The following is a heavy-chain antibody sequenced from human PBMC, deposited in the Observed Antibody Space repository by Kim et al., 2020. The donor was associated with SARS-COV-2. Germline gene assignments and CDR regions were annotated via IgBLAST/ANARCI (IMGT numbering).Heavy chain of an antibody. CDR1: GYTFTSYA. V-gene: IGHV7-4-1*02. D-gene: IGHD6-19*01. CDR2: INTNTGNQ. CDR3: ARMGIAVAVGAFDI. Sequence: ASVKVSCKASGYTFTSYAMNWVRQAPGQGLEWMGWINTNTGNQTYAQGFTGRFVFSLDTSVSTAYLQISSLKAEDTAVYYCARMGIAVAVGAFDIWGQGTMVTASS. J-gene: IGHJ3*02.